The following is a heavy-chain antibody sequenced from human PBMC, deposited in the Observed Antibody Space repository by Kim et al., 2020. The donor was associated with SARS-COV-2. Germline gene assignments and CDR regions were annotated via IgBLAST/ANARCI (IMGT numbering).Heavy chain of an antibody. V-gene: IGHV1-2*02. Sequence: ASVKVSCKASGYTFTDYYIHWVRQASGQGLEWMGWINPYSGDTNYAQKFQGRVTMTRDTSISTPYVELSSLRSDDTAVYYCARSAHFWSGHYLDFWGQGTLITVSS. J-gene: IGHJ4*02. CDR3: ARSAHFWSGHYLDF. CDR1: GYTFTDYY. CDR2: INPYSGDT. D-gene: IGHD3-3*01.